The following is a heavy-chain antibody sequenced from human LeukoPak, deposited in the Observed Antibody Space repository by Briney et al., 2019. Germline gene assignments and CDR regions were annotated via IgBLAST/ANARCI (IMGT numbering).Heavy chain of an antibody. Sequence: PGGSLRLSCAASGFTFSSYSMNWVRQAPGKGLEWVSSISSSSSYIYYADSVKGRFTISRDNAKNSLYLQMNSLRAEDTAVYYCARDVGCSSTSCYKGYHYYYGMDVWGQGTTVTVSS. CDR3: ARDVGCSSTSCYKGYHYYYGMDV. V-gene: IGHV3-21*01. CDR2: ISSSSSYI. CDR1: GFTFSSYS. D-gene: IGHD2-2*02. J-gene: IGHJ6*02.